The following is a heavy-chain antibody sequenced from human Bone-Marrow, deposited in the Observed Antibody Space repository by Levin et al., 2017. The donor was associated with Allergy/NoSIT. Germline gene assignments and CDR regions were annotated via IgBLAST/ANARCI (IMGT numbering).Heavy chain of an antibody. V-gene: IGHV4-59*01. Sequence: KASETLSLTCTVSGGSISSYYWSWIRQPPGKGLEWIGYIYYSGSTNYNPSLKSRVTISVDTSKNQFSLKLSSVTAADTAVYYCARETRYYDILSTSHLGPFFDYWGQGTLVTVSS. CDR1: GGSISSYY. D-gene: IGHD3-9*01. CDR2: IYYSGST. CDR3: ARETRYYDILSTSHLGPFFDY. J-gene: IGHJ4*02.